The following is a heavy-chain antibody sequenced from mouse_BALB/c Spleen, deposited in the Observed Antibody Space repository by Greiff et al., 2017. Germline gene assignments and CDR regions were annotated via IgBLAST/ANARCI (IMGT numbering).Heavy chain of an antibody. V-gene: IGHV1-5*01. J-gene: IGHJ4*01. Sequence: VQLKQSGTVLARPGASVKMSCKASGYSFTSYWMHWVKQRPGQGLEWIGAIYPGNSDTSYNQKFKGKAKLTAVTSASTAYMELSSLTNEDSAVYYCTRFNGNYVDAMDYWGQGTSVTVSS. CDR2: IYPGNSDT. CDR1: GYSFTSYW. D-gene: IGHD2-1*01. CDR3: TRFNGNYVDAMDY.